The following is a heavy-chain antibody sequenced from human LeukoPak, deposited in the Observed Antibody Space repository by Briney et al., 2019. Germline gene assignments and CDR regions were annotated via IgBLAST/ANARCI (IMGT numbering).Heavy chain of an antibody. J-gene: IGHJ4*02. V-gene: IGHV3-30-3*02. D-gene: IGHD2-8*01. CDR1: GFTFSSYA. CDR3: AKQLSYMLPDDY. Sequence: TGGSLRLSCAASGFTFSSYAMHWVRQAPGKGLEWVAVISYDGSNKYYADSVKGRFTIFRDNSKSTLFLQMNSLRPEDTALYFCAKQLSYMLPDDYWGQGTLVTVSS. CDR2: ISYDGSNK.